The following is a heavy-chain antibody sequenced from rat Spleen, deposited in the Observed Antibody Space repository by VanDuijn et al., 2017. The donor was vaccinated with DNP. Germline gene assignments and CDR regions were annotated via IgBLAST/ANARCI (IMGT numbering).Heavy chain of an antibody. CDR2: ITYSGDT. D-gene: IGHD1-5*01. CDR1: GYSFTSSY. V-gene: IGHV3-1*01. CDR3: EKQNIVRDWCFAF. Sequence: DVQLQESGPGLVKPSQSLSLTCSVTGYSFTSSYRWNWIRKFPGNKMEWVGHITYSGDTSYNPSLRSRISITRDTSKNQFFMHLNSVTTEDTATYYCEKQNIVRDWCFAFWRPGTLVTVSS. J-gene: IGHJ1*01.